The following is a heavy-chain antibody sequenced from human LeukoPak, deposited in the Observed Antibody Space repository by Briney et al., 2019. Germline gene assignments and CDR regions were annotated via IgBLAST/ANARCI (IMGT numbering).Heavy chain of an antibody. CDR1: GGSISSYY. J-gene: IGHJ4*02. D-gene: IGHD3-3*01. V-gene: IGHV4-59*12. CDR2: IYHSGST. Sequence: SETLSLTCTVSGGSISSYYWSWIRQPPGKGLEWIGYIYHSGSTYYNPSLKSRVTISVDRSKNQFSLKLSSVTAADTAVYYCARGYDDSGAFDYWGQGTLVTVSS. CDR3: ARGYDDSGAFDY.